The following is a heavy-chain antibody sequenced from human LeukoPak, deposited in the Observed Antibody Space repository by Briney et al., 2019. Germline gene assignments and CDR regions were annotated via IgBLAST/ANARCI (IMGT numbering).Heavy chain of an antibody. CDR3: ARMTFGGMDV. CDR1: GFTFSTYW. CDR2: IKQDGSEK. D-gene: IGHD3-16*01. Sequence: PGGSLRLSCAASGFTFSTYWMNWVRQAPGKGLEWVANIKQDGSEKYYVDSVKGRFTLSRDSAKNSLYLQMNSLRAEDTAVYYCARMTFGGMDVWDKGATVTVSS. J-gene: IGHJ6*04. V-gene: IGHV3-7*03.